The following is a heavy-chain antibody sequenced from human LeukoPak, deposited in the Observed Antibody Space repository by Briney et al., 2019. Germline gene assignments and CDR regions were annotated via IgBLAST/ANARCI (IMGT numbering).Heavy chain of an antibody. V-gene: IGHV4-39*01. CDR3: ARLGSAWFDP. CDR1: GGSITSSSYS. CDR2: IFYSGRT. J-gene: IGHJ5*02. Sequence: KPSETLSLTCTVSGGSITSSSYSWVWIRQPPGKGLEWIGSIFYSGRTNYNPSLETRVAISVDMSNNQFSLRLSSVPAADMAVYYCARLGSAWFDPWGPGTLVTVSS.